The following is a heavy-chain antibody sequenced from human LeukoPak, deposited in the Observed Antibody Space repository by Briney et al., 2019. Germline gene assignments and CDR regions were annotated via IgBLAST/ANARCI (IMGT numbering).Heavy chain of an antibody. D-gene: IGHD2-21*02. J-gene: IGHJ4*02. Sequence: GRSLRLSCAASGFTFSSYGMHWVRQAPGKGLEWVAVISYDGSNKYYADSVKGRFTISRDNSKNTLYLQMNSLRAEDTAVYYCAAFGDADYGGQGTLATVSS. CDR1: GFTFSSYG. CDR3: AAFGDADY. V-gene: IGHV3-30*03. CDR2: ISYDGSNK.